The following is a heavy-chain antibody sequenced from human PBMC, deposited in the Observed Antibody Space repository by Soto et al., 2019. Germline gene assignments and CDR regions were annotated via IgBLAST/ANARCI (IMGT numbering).Heavy chain of an antibody. CDR1: GFTFSTYS. CDR3: APAAANF. V-gene: IGHV3-48*01. J-gene: IGHJ4*02. Sequence: EVQLVESGGGLVQPGGSLRLSCAASGFTFSTYSMNWVRQAPGKGLEWVSYIRSSGSTIYYAASVKGRSTISRDNAKNSLYLQMNGLRAEDTAVYYCAPAAANFWGQGTLVTVSS. CDR2: IRSSGSTI. D-gene: IGHD6-13*01.